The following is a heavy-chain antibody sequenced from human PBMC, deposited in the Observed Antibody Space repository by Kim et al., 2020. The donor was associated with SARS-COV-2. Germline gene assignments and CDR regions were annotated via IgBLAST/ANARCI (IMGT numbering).Heavy chain of an antibody. CDR2: ISFDGTNK. CDR3: AREGKVASFDY. J-gene: IGHJ4*02. CDR1: GFTFSTFA. V-gene: IGHV3-30*04. D-gene: IGHD5-12*01. Sequence: GGSLRLSCAASGFTFSTFAMHWVRQAPGKGLDWVAVISFDGTNKYDAESVKGRFTVSRDNYKNTLYLQMNSLRAEDTAVYYCAREGKVASFDYWGQGTLVTVSS.